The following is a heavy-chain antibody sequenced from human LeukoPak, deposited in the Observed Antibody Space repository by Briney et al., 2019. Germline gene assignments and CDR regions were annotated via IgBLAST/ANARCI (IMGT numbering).Heavy chain of an antibody. D-gene: IGHD3-22*01. CDR3: ARAMLVVVTPYDAFDI. V-gene: IGHV1-18*01. CDR2: ISAYNGNT. Sequence: ASVKVSCKASGYTSTSYGISWVRQAPGQGLEWMGWISAYNGNTNYAQELQGRVTMTTDTSTSTAYMELRSLRSDDTAVYYCARAMLVVVTPYDAFDIWGQGTMVTVSS. J-gene: IGHJ3*02. CDR1: GYTSTSYG.